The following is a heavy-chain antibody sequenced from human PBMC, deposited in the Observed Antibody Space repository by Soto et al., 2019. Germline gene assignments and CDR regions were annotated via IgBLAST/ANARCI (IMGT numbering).Heavy chain of an antibody. Sequence: PGGSLRLSCAASGFTFSTHGMHWVRQAPGKGPEWVAVISHDGSKKYYVESVEGRFSISRDNSKSIVHLQMNNVRTEDTAVYYCAKDKGPYYDFWSGQRWFDPWGQGTLVTVPS. CDR3: AKDKGPYYDFWSGQRWFDP. J-gene: IGHJ5*02. CDR1: GFTFSTHG. D-gene: IGHD3-3*01. CDR2: ISHDGSKK. V-gene: IGHV3-30*18.